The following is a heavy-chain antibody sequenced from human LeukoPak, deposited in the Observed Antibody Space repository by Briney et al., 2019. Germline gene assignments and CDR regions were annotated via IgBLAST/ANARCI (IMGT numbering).Heavy chain of an antibody. Sequence: TSETLSLTCTVSGYSINSGYYWGWIRQPPGKGLEWIGSIWHTGSTYYNPSLKSRVTISVDTSKNQFSLKLTSVTAADTAVYYCARITDLSVATDYWGQGTLVTVSS. CDR2: IWHTGST. D-gene: IGHD6-19*01. J-gene: IGHJ4*02. V-gene: IGHV4-38-2*02. CDR1: GYSINSGYY. CDR3: ARITDLSVATDY.